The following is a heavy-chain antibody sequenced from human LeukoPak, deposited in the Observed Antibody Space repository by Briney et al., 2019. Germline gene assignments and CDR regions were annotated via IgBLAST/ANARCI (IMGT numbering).Heavy chain of an antibody. D-gene: IGHD3-22*01. CDR3: ARDPNSYYDSSGYYPNWFDP. CDR1: GGTFSSYA. V-gene: IGHV1-69*13. Sequence: SVRVSCKASGGTFSSYAISWVRQAPGQGLEWMGGIIPIFGTANYAQKFQGRVTITADESTSTAYMELSSLRSEDTAVYYCARDPNSYYDSSGYYPNWFDPWGQGTLVTVSS. CDR2: IIPIFGTA. J-gene: IGHJ5*02.